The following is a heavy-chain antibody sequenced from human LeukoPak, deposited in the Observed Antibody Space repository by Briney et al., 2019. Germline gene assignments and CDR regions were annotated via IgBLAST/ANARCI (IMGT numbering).Heavy chain of an antibody. D-gene: IGHD2-15*01. CDR2: IYPGDSDT. CDR3: ARRGCNGGSCYAY. Sequence: GSLKISCKCSGYXFSNDWIGWVRQMAGKGLGGMGIIYPGDSDTRYSPSFQGQVTISADKSISTAYLQWSSLGASDTAMYYCARRGCNGGSCYAYWGQGTLVTVSS. CDR1: GYXFSNDW. J-gene: IGHJ4*02. V-gene: IGHV5-51*01.